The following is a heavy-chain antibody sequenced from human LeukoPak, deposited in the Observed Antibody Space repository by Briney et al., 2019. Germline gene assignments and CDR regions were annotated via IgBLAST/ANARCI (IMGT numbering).Heavy chain of an antibody. Sequence: GASVKVSCKASGGTFSSYAISWVRQAPGQGLEWMGRIIPILGIANYAQKFQGRVTITADKSTSIAYMELSSLRSEDTAVYYCARGTVGSGFYYYGMDVWGQGTTVTVSS. D-gene: IGHD3-10*01. J-gene: IGHJ6*02. CDR1: GGTFSSYA. CDR2: IIPILGIA. V-gene: IGHV1-69*04. CDR3: ARGTVGSGFYYYGMDV.